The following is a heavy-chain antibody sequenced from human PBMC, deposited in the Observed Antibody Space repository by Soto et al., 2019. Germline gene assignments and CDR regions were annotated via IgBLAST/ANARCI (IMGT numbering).Heavy chain of an antibody. CDR2: ISYDGSNK. J-gene: IGHJ4*02. D-gene: IGHD2-2*02. V-gene: IGHV3-30-3*01. CDR3: ARHLGYCSSTSCYTGPDY. Sequence: PGGSLRLSCAASGFTFSSYAMHWVRQAPGKGLEWVAVISYDGSNKYYADSVKGRFTISRDNSKNTLYLQMNSLRAEDTAVYYCARHLGYCSSTSCYTGPDYWCQGTLVTVSS. CDR1: GFTFSSYA.